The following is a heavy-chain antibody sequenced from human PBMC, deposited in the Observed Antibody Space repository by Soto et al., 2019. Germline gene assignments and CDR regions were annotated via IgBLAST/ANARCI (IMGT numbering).Heavy chain of an antibody. CDR1: GFTFSSYG. J-gene: IGHJ6*03. D-gene: IGHD6-6*01. Sequence: GGSLRLSCAASGFTFSSYGMHWVRQAPGKGLEWVAVIWYDGSNKYYADSVKGRFTISRDNSKNTLFLQMNSLRAEDTAVYYCARDGVESDYSSSSLDYYYMDVWGKGTTVTVSS. V-gene: IGHV3-33*01. CDR3: ARDGVESDYSSSSLDYYYMDV. CDR2: IWYDGSNK.